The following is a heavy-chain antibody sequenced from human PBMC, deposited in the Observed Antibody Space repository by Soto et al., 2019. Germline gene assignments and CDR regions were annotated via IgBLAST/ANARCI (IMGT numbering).Heavy chain of an antibody. J-gene: IGHJ2*01. CDR2: IFSNDEK. CDR3: ARIFSTMVRGITHEGGQKIWYFDL. Sequence: QVTLKESGPVLVKPTETLTLTCTVSGFSLSNLIMGVSWIRQPPGKALEWLAHIFSNDEKSYSASLKSRLTISKDTSKSQVVLTMTNMDPVDTATYYCARIFSTMVRGITHEGGQKIWYFDLWGRGTLVTVSS. D-gene: IGHD3-10*01. CDR1: GFSLSNLIMG. V-gene: IGHV2-26*01.